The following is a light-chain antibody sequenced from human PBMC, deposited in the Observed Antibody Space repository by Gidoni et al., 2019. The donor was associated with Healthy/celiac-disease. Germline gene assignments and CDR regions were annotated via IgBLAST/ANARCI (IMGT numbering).Light chain of an antibody. CDR1: QSISSY. CDR2: AAS. J-gene: IGKJ4*01. Sequence: DIQMTQSPSSLSASVGDRVTITCRPSQSISSYLNWYQQKPGKAPKLLIYAASSFQSGVPSRFSGSGSGTDFTLTISSLQPEDFATYYCQQSYSTPPGLTFGGGTKVEIK. CDR3: QQSYSTPPGLT. V-gene: IGKV1-39*01.